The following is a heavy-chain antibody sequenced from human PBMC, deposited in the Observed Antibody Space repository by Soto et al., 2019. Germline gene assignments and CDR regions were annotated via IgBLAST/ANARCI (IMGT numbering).Heavy chain of an antibody. V-gene: IGHV4-34*01. CDR2: INHSGST. D-gene: IGHD6-13*01. CDR1: GGSFSGYY. J-gene: IGHJ6*02. Sequence: QVQLQQWGAGLLKPSETLPLTCAVYGGSFSGYYWSWIRQPPGKGLEWIGEINHSGSTNYNPSLKSRVTISVDTSKNQFSLKLSSVTAADTAVYYCARGPMAAAGYYYYGMDVWGQGTTVTVSS. CDR3: ARGPMAAAGYYYYGMDV.